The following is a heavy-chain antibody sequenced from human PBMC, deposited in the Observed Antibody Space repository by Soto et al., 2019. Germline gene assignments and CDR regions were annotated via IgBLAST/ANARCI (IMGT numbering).Heavy chain of an antibody. CDR3: ARDTGRASADL. CDR2: ISHTDRLT. D-gene: IGHD6-13*01. CDR1: GFTFSYYE. V-gene: IGHV3-48*03. J-gene: IGHJ5*02. Sequence: EVQLAESGGDLVQPGGSLRLSCVGSGFTFSYYEMNWVRQAPGKGLERVAFISHTDRLTHYPDSVKGRSTISRDNAQNSLYLEMTSLRVEDTGVYYCARDTGRASADLWGQGTLVTVSS.